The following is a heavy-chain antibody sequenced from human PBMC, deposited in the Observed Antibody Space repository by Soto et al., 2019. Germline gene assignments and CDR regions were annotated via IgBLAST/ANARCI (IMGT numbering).Heavy chain of an antibody. Sequence: EVQLVESGGGLVQPGRSLRLSCAASGFTFDDYAMHWVRQAPGKRLEWVSGISWNSGSIGYADSVKGRFTISRDNAKNSLYLQMNSLRAEDTALYYCAKSPTANYYYYYMDVWGKGTTVTVSS. CDR1: GFTFDDYA. CDR3: AKSPTANYYYYYMDV. V-gene: IGHV3-9*01. J-gene: IGHJ6*03. CDR2: ISWNSGSI.